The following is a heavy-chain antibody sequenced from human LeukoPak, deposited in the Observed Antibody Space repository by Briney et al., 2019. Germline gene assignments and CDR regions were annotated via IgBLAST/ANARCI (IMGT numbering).Heavy chain of an antibody. D-gene: IGHD1-26*01. CDR1: GFTFSSYA. CDR2: ITGNGGST. CDR3: AKDLDRSGSYDARYFQH. Sequence: GGSLRLSCAASGFTFSSYAMSWVRQAPGEGLEWVSAITGNGGSTFYADSVRGRFTISRDNSKNTLYLQMSSLRTEDTAVYYCAKDLDRSGSYDARYFQHWGQETLVAASS. J-gene: IGHJ1*01. V-gene: IGHV3-23*01.